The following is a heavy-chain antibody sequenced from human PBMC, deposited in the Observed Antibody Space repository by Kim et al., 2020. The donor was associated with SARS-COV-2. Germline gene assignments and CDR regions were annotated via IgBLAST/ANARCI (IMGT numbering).Heavy chain of an antibody. Sequence: SETLSLTCIVSGGSIRNTNSYWGWIRQPPGKGLEWIVNIYYTGTTYRNPSLMRRVSTSVDTSKNQISLKLSSVTAADTAVYYCARVRLYSSSPYDMDVWGQGTTVTVYS. V-gene: IGHV4-39*07. CDR1: GGSIRNTNSY. CDR2: IYYTGTT. J-gene: IGHJ6*02. D-gene: IGHD6-13*01. CDR3: ARVRLYSSSPYDMDV.